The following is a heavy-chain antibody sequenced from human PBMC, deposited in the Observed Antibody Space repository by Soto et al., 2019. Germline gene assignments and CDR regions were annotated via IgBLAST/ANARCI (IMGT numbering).Heavy chain of an antibody. D-gene: IGHD6-19*01. CDR3: AREPGASSGWYTA. V-gene: IGHV4-59*01. CDR2: IYYSGST. J-gene: IGHJ4*02. Sequence: SETLSLTCTVSGGSISSYYWSWIRQPPGKGLEWIGYIYYSGSTNYNPSLKSRVTISVDTSKNQFSLKLSSVTAADTAVYYCAREPGASSGWYTAWGQGTLVTVS. CDR1: GGSISSYY.